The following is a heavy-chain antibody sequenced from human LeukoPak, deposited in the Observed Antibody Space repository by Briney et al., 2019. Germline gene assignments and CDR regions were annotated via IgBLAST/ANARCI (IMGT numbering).Heavy chain of an antibody. CDR3: ARGDVYYYDSSDLDY. Sequence: PGGSLRLSCAASGFLFSTYWMHWVRQAPGKGLVWVSRIRSDGNSTTYADSVKGRFTISRDNAKNTLYLHMNSLRAEDTAVYYCARGDVYYYDSSDLDYWGQGTLVTVSS. CDR1: GFLFSTYW. J-gene: IGHJ4*02. CDR2: IRSDGNST. D-gene: IGHD3-22*01. V-gene: IGHV3-74*03.